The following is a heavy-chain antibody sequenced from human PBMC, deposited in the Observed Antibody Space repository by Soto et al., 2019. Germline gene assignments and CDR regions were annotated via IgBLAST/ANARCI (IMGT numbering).Heavy chain of an antibody. Sequence: GGSLRLSCAASGFTFTDYYMTWIRQAPGKGLEWVSYISSSGSTIYYADSVKGRFTISRDNAKNSLYLQMNSLRAEDTAVYYYARGSSWYWFDPWGQGTLVTVSS. V-gene: IGHV3-11*01. D-gene: IGHD6-13*01. CDR2: ISSSGSTI. J-gene: IGHJ5*02. CDR3: ARGSSWYWFDP. CDR1: GFTFTDYY.